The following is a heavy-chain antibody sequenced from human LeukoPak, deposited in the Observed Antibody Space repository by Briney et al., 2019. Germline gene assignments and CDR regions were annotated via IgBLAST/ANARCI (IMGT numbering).Heavy chain of an antibody. CDR3: ARGETFRGVIISSWFDP. Sequence: KPSETLSLTCTVSGGSISSGGYYWSWIRQRPGKGLEWIGYIYYSGSTYYNPSLKSRVTISVDTSKNQFSLQLNSVTPEDTAVYYCARGETFRGVIISSWFDPWGQGTLVTVSS. J-gene: IGHJ5*02. V-gene: IGHV4-31*03. CDR2: IYYSGST. CDR1: GGSISSGGYY. D-gene: IGHD3-10*01.